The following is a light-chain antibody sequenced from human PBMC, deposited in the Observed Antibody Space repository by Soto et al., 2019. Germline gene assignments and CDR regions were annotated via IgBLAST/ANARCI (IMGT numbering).Light chain of an antibody. CDR3: QQYGSSPPYT. CDR2: GSS. J-gene: IGKJ2*01. V-gene: IGKV3-20*01. Sequence: EVVLTQSPGTLSLSPGERATLSCRASQSVSNNYFAWYQQKPGQAPRLLIFGSSDRATGIPDRFSGSGYGTAFPLTISRLEPEDFAVYYCQQYGSSPPYTFGQGTKLEIK. CDR1: QSVSNNY.